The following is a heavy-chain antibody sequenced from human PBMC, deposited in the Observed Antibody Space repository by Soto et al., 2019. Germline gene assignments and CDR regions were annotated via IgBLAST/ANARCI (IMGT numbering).Heavy chain of an antibody. CDR2: IKQDGSEK. CDR1: GFTFSSYW. V-gene: IGHV3-7*01. D-gene: IGHD2-2*01. Sequence: GGSLRLSCAASGFTFSSYWMSWVRQAPGKGLEWVANIKQDGSEKYYVDSVKGRFTISRDNAKNSLYLQMNSLRAEDTAVYYCARDEARRYCSSTSCSYYYYGMDVWGQGTTVTVSS. J-gene: IGHJ6*02. CDR3: ARDEARRYCSSTSCSYYYYGMDV.